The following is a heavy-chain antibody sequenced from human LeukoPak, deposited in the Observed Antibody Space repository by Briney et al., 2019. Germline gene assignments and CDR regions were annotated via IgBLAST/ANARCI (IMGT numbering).Heavy chain of an antibody. J-gene: IGHJ4*02. Sequence: SETLSLTCTVSGGSISSGGYYWSWIRQPPGKGLEWIGYIYHSGSTYYNPSLKSRVTISVDTSKNQFSLKLSSVTAADTAVYYCARERLLYYYDSSGHFDYWGQGTLVTVSS. D-gene: IGHD3-22*01. CDR2: IYHSGST. CDR3: ARERLLYYYDSSGHFDY. CDR1: GGSISSGGYY. V-gene: IGHV4-30-2*01.